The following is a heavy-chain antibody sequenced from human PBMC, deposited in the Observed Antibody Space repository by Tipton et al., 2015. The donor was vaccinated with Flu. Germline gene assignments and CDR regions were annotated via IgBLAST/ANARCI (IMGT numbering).Heavy chain of an antibody. CDR2: IYHGGGT. J-gene: IGHJ4*02. D-gene: IGHD2-2*01. CDR3: ARDLVPAAPFDY. CDR1: GFSISSSY. V-gene: IGHV3-66*02. Sequence: SLRLSCAASGFSISSSYMNWVRQAPGKGLEWLSVIYHGGGTYYADSVKGRFTISRDNSNGTLHLQMNSLTGGDTAVYYCARDLVPAAPFDYWGRGTLVTVSS.